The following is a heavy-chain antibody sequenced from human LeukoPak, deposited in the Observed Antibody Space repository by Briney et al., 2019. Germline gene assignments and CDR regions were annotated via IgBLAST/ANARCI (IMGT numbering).Heavy chain of an antibody. D-gene: IGHD6-13*01. CDR2: IIPILGIA. J-gene: IGHJ5*02. V-gene: IGHV1-69*04. CDR3: ARGYSSSWNWFDP. Sequence: SVKVSCKASGGTFSSYAISWVRQAPGQGLEWMGRIIPILGIANYAQKFQGRVTITADKSTSTAYMELSSLRSEDTAVYYCARGYSSSWNWFDPWGQGTLVTVSS. CDR1: GGTFSSYA.